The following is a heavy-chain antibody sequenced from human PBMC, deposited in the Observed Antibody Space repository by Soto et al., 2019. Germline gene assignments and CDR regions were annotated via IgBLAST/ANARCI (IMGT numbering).Heavy chain of an antibody. Sequence: QTQLVQSGPEVKNPGASVKVSCKASGYSFNSYGISWVRQAPGQGLEWMGWISASSGNTSYAQELQGRVTMTTDTATSTAYMELRSLTSDDTAVYYCARETTFYGFWSGYYRFDTWGQGTLVSVSS. CDR2: ISASSGNT. V-gene: IGHV1-18*01. D-gene: IGHD3-3*01. CDR3: ARETTFYGFWSGYYRFDT. CDR1: GYSFNSYG. J-gene: IGHJ5*02.